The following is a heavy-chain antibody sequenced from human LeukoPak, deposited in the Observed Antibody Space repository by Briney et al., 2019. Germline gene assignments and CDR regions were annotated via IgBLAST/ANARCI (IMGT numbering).Heavy chain of an antibody. CDR2: INHRGST. V-gene: IGHV4-34*01. Sequence: PSETLSLTCAVYGGSFSGYYWSWIRQPPGKGLEWIGEINHRGSTNYNPSLKSRVTISVDTSKNQFSLKLSSVTAADTAVYYCARGRRYRVVPAAIRHYYMDVWGKGTTVTVSS. J-gene: IGHJ6*03. CDR3: ARGRRYRVVPAAIRHYYMDV. D-gene: IGHD2-2*02. CDR1: GGSFSGYY.